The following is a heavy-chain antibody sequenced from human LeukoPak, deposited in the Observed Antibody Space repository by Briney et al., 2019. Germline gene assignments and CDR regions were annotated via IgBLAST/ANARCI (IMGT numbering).Heavy chain of an antibody. CDR1: GGSINSGSYY. CDR2: IYTSGST. CDR3: ARGPVLRFLEWLLPIDY. D-gene: IGHD3-3*01. Sequence: SETLSLTCTVSGGSINSGSYYWSWIRQPAGKGLEWIGRIYTSGSTKYNPSLKSRVTISVDTSKNQFSLKLSSVTAADTAVYYCARGPVLRFLEWLLPIDYWGQGTLVTVSS. J-gene: IGHJ4*02. V-gene: IGHV4-61*02.